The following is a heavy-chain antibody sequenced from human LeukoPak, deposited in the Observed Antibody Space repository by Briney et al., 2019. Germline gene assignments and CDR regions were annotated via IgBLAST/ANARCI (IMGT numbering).Heavy chain of an antibody. D-gene: IGHD2-2*01. J-gene: IGHJ4*02. V-gene: IGHV3-64*04. CDR3: ARDCGSTGCDY. Sequence: PGGSLRLSCSASGFTFSSYAMHWVRQAPGKGLEYVSAISSNGGSTYYADSVKGRFTISRDNAKNTLYLQMNSLRAEDTAVYYCARDCGSTGCDYWGQGTLVTVSS. CDR1: GFTFSSYA. CDR2: ISSNGGST.